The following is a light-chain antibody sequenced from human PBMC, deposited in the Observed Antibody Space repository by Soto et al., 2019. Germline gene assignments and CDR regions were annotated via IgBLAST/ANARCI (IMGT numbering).Light chain of an antibody. CDR1: QSVSSNF. CDR3: QQHGTSPYT. V-gene: IGKV3-20*01. J-gene: IGKJ2*01. CDR2: GAS. Sequence: EIVMTQSPGTLSLSPGERATLSCRASQSVSSNFLAWYQQRPGQAPRLLMDGASSRAAGIPDRFSGSGSGTDFTLTISRLEPEDFAVYYCQQHGTSPYTFGQGTVLEIK.